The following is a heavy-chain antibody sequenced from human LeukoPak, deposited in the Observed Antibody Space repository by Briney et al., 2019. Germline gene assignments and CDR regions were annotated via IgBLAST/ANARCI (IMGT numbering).Heavy chain of an antibody. D-gene: IGHD6-13*01. J-gene: IGHJ4*02. CDR1: GFTFSSYN. CDR2: ISSSDTYI. V-gene: IGHV3-21*01. Sequence: PGGSLRLSCAASGFTFSSYNMNWVRQAPGKGLEWVSAISSSDTYIYYADSVKGRFTISRDNAKNSLYLQMNSLRAEDTAVYYCAKRGIAAAASFDYWGQGTLVTVSS. CDR3: AKRGIAAAASFDY.